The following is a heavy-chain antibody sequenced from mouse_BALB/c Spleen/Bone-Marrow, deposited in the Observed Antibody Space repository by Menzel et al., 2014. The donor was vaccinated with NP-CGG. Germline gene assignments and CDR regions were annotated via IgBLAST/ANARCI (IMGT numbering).Heavy chain of an antibody. Sequence: EVKLLESGPGLVKPSQSLSLTCTVTGYSITSDYAWNWIRQFPVNKLEWMGYISYSGSTSYNPSLKSRISITRDTSKNQFFLQLNSVTTEDTATYYCARYRDDHVFMDYWGQGTSVTVSS. CDR1: GYSITSDYA. V-gene: IGHV3-2*02. CDR2: ISYSGST. J-gene: IGHJ4*01. CDR3: ARYRDDHVFMDY. D-gene: IGHD2-4*01.